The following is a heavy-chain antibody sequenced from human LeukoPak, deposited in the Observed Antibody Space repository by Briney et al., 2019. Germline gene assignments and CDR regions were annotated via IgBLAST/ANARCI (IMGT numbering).Heavy chain of an antibody. CDR2: ISTSGVYT. D-gene: IGHD6-13*01. Sequence: GGSLRLSCAASGFTFSDNYMIWLRQAPGKGLEWVSYISTSGVYTNYADSVKGRFTISRDDAKNSLYLQMNSLIAEDTAMYYCARNRISAAGCVFDIWGQGTMVTVSS. J-gene: IGHJ3*02. CDR3: ARNRISAAGCVFDI. V-gene: IGHV3-11*03. CDR1: GFTFSDNY.